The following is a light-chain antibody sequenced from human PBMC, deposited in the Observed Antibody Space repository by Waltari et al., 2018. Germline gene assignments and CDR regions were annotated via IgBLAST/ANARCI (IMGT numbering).Light chain of an antibody. J-gene: IGKJ4*01. Sequence: IQMTQSPPSLSASVGDRVTITCRATQSISTSLNWYQQKPGKAPNLLIYGASSLERGVPSRFSGSGSGTDFTLTISSLQPGDFATYYCQQLDKYPLTFGGGTKVEIK. CDR3: QQLDKYPLT. V-gene: IGKV1D-13*01. CDR1: QSISTS. CDR2: GAS.